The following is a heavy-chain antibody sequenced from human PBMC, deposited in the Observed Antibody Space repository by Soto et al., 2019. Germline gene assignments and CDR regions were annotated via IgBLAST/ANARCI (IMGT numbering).Heavy chain of an antibody. CDR3: IRQTGDSTTGWFDP. CDR1: GFTFSGSA. V-gene: IGHV3-73*01. Sequence: HPGGSLRLSCAASGFTFSGSAMHWVRQASGKGLEWVGRIRGKPNNYATAYAASVKGRFIISRDDSKNTAYLQMNSLKNEDTAVYYCIRQTGDSTTGWFDPWGQGTLVTVSS. J-gene: IGHJ5*02. CDR2: IRGKPNNYAT. D-gene: IGHD2-2*01.